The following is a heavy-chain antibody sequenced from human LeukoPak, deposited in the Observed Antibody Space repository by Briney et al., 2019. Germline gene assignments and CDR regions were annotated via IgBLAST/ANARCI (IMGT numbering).Heavy chain of an antibody. CDR2: ISSSSSYI. D-gene: IGHD3-22*01. V-gene: IGHV3-21*01. CDR1: GFTFSSYS. Sequence: GGSLRLSCAASGFTFSSYSMNWVRQAPGKGLEWVSSISSSSSYIYYADSVKGRFTISRDNAKNSLYLQMNSLRAEDTAVYYCARVRGLVAYYDSSGYYSRSDYWGQGTLVTVSS. J-gene: IGHJ4*02. CDR3: ARVRGLVAYYDSSGYYSRSDY.